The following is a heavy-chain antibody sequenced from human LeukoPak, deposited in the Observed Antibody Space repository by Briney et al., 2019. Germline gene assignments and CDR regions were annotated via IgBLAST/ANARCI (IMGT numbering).Heavy chain of an antibody. J-gene: IGHJ3*02. CDR2: IYYSGST. V-gene: IGHV4-59*08. CDR3: ARHSITAGTEYAFDI. D-gene: IGHD6-13*01. Sequence: SETLSLTCTVSGGSISSYYWSWIRQPPGKGLEWIGYIYYSGSTNYNPSLKSRVTISVDTSKNQFSLKLSSVTAADTAVYYCARHSITAGTEYAFDIWGQGTMVTVSS. CDR1: GGSISSYY.